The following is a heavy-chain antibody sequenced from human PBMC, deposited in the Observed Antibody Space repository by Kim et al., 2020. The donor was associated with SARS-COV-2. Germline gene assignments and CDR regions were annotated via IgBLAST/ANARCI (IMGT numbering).Heavy chain of an antibody. D-gene: IGHD6-13*01. Sequence: GAVKGRFTITRDNAKNSLYLQMNSLRAEDTAVYYCARDLAIAATSGAFDIWGQGTMVIVSS. J-gene: IGHJ3*02. V-gene: IGHV3-11*05. CDR3: ARDLAIAATSGAFDI.